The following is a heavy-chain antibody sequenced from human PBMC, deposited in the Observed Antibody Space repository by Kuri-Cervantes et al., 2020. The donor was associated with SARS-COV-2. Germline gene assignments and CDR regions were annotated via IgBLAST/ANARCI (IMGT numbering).Heavy chain of an antibody. D-gene: IGHD3-22*01. CDR1: GFTFSSYA. CDR3: ASIYDSSGYYSYYYYYGMDV. V-gene: IGHV3-23*01. Sequence: GESLKISCAASGFTFSSYAMHWVRQAPGKGLEWVSAISGSGGSTYYADSVKGRFTISRDNSKNTLYLQMNSLRDEDTAVYYCASIYDSSGYYSYYYYYGMDVWGQGTTVTVSS. J-gene: IGHJ6*02. CDR2: ISGSGGST.